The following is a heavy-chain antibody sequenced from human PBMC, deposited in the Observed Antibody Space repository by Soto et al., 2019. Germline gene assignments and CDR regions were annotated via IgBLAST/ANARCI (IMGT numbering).Heavy chain of an antibody. V-gene: IGHV4-4*07. CDR1: GGSMSSYY. Sequence: SETLSLTCTVSGGSMSSYYWTWIRQPAGKGLEWIGRVYSSGGTHYNPSLKSRVTISLGTSKNQFSLRLLSVTDADTAVYYCARGQRFSDWFDPWGQGTLVTAPQ. D-gene: IGHD3-3*01. CDR3: ARGQRFSDWFDP. CDR2: VYSSGGT. J-gene: IGHJ5*02.